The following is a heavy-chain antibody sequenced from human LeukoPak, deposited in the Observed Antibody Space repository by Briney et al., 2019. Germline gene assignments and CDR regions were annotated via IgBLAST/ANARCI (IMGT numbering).Heavy chain of an antibody. J-gene: IGHJ6*02. CDR2: ISGSGGNT. Sequence: GGSLRLSSAASGFTFSNYAMSWVRQAPGKGLEWVSAISGSGGNTYYADSVKGRFTISRDNSKNTLFLQMNSLRAEDTAIYYCAKGGDYSYYYGMDVWGQGTTVTVSS. CDR3: AKGGDYSYYYGMDV. CDR1: GFTFSNYA. D-gene: IGHD7-27*01. V-gene: IGHV3-23*01.